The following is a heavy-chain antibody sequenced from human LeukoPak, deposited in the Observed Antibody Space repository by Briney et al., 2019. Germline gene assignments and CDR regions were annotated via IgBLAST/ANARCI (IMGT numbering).Heavy chain of an antibody. Sequence: PSETLSLTCTVSGASISSSNYYCGWIRQPPGKGLEWIGSMSDSGSTYYNPSLYSRVSISIDTSKNQFSLKLNSVTAADTAVYYCARGLSMAAGGNWRQGTLVTVS. CDR1: GASISSSNYY. V-gene: IGHV4-39*07. CDR2: MSDSGST. J-gene: IGHJ4*02. CDR3: ARGLSMAAGGN. D-gene: IGHD6-13*01.